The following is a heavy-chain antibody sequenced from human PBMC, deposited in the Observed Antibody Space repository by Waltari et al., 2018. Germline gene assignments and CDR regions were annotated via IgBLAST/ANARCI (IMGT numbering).Heavy chain of an antibody. CDR3: ARVPLYYYDSSGYYYGSGLLGPADY. CDR2: INAGNGNT. V-gene: IGHV1-3*01. CDR1: GYTFTSYA. D-gene: IGHD3-22*01. J-gene: IGHJ4*02. Sequence: KPGASVKVSCKASGYTFTSYAMHWVRQAPGHRLEWMGWINAGNGNTKYSQKFQGRVTITREPSASTAYMELSSLRSEDTAVYYCARVPLYYYDSSGYYYGSGLLGPADYWGQGTLVTVSS.